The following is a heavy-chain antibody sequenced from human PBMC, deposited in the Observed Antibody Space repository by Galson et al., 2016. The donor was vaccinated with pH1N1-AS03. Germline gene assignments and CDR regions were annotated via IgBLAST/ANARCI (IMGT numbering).Heavy chain of an antibody. CDR2: ISGYDGHT. V-gene: IGHV1-18*01. D-gene: IGHD3-3*01. J-gene: IGHJ4*02. CDR1: GYTFVNYG. CDR3: ARDESGYMY. Sequence: SVKVSCKASGYTFVNYGISWVRRAPGQGLEWMGWISGYDGHTGYAQKFQGRVTMTTDTSTNTAYMELRSLTSDDTAVYYCARDESGYMYWGQATLVTVSS.